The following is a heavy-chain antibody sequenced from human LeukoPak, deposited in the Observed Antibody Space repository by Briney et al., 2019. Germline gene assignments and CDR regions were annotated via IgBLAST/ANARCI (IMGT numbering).Heavy chain of an antibody. V-gene: IGHV1-2*02. J-gene: IGHJ4*02. CDR1: GYTFTDYY. Sequence: SVKVSCKGSGYTFTDYYLHWVRQAPGQGLEWVGYINPRDGGTSSPPNFRGRVTMTTDASSSTVYMELSRLTSDDTAIYYCAREGNGLLSKDLDYWGQGTLVTVSS. CDR2: INPRDGGT. D-gene: IGHD2-15*01. CDR3: AREGNGLLSKDLDY.